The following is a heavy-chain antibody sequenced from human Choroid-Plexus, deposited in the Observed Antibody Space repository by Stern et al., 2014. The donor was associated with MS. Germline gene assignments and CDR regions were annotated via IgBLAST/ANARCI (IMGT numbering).Heavy chain of an antibody. Sequence: VQLEESGGGVVQPGRPLRLSCVASGFTFGSCAMHWVRQAPGKGLEWVAGVSYDGSNKYCADSVKGRFTISRDNSQNTLYMQMSSLRPEDTAVYYCAKDRQYLTYFFDHWGQGSLVTVSS. CDR3: AKDRQYLTYFFDH. V-gene: IGHV3-30*18. J-gene: IGHJ5*02. D-gene: IGHD2/OR15-2a*01. CDR1: GFTFGSCA. CDR2: VSYDGSNK.